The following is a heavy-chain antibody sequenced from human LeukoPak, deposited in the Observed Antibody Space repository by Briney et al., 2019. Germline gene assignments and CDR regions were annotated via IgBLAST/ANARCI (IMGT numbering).Heavy chain of an antibody. CDR3: GKTTVGYSSGRYPGWPVDY. J-gene: IGHJ4*02. V-gene: IGHV3-23*01. CDR1: GFTFNSYA. D-gene: IGHD2-15*01. Sequence: GGPLRLSCAASGFTFNSYAMYWVRQAPGKGLEWISGIFGSGGSPHYADSVKGRFTISRDNFQNTVYLQLGSLRVEDTAVYYCGKTTVGYSSGRYPGWPVDYWGQGALVTVSS. CDR2: IFGSGGSP.